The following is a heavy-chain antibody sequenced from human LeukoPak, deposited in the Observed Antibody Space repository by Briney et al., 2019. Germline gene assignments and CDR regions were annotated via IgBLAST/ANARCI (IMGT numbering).Heavy chain of an antibody. J-gene: IGHJ4*02. V-gene: IGHV3-48*01. CDR1: GFTFSDYY. CDR3: ARAGGGYGYFDY. CDR2: ISSSSSTI. Sequence: GGSLRLSCAASGFTFSDYYMNWVPQAPGKGLEWVSYISSSSSTIYYVESVKGRFTISRDNAKNALYLQMNSLRAEDTAVYYCARAGGGYGYFDYWGQGTLVTVSS. D-gene: IGHD3-22*01.